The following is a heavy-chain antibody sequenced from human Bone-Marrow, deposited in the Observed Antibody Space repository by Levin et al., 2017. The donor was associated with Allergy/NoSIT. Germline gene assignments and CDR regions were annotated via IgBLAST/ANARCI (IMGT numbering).Heavy chain of an antibody. V-gene: IGHV3-21*01. CDR2: ISTSSSYI. CDR1: GFTFSSHS. D-gene: IGHD6-19*01. Sequence: GESLKISCAASGFTFSSHSMNWVRQAPGKGLEWVSSISTSSSYIYYADSVKGRFTISRDNAKNSLSLLMTSLRAEDTAVYYCAREANSLAVVCDYWGQGTLVTVSS. J-gene: IGHJ4*02. CDR3: AREANSLAVVCDY.